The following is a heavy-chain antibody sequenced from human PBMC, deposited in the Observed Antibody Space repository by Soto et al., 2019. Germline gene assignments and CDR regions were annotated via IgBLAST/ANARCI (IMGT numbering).Heavy chain of an antibody. CDR3: ATQSYYYDRSGYAYDAFDI. Sequence: QVQVVQSGAEVKKPGSSVKVSCKASGGTFSSYPISWVRQAPGQGLEWMGGIIPIIGTAAYTQKFQGRVTITADKSTGTAYMLLSRLRCEATALYYCATQSYYYDRSGYAYDAFDIWGQGPMFTVSS. V-gene: IGHV1-69*06. CDR2: IIPIIGTA. J-gene: IGHJ3*02. CDR1: GGTFSSYP. D-gene: IGHD3-22*01.